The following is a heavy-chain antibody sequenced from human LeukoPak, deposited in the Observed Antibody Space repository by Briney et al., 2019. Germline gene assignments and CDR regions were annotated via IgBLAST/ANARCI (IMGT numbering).Heavy chain of an antibody. V-gene: IGHV3-23*01. CDR2: ISGSGGRT. CDR1: GFTFSSYA. D-gene: IGHD3-22*01. J-gene: IGHJ3*02. CDR3: AKDRGGYITFDTFDI. Sequence: GGSLRLSCAASGFTFSSYAMSWVRQAPGKGLEWVSSISGSGGRTHYADSVRGRFTISRDNSKNTLYLQMNSLRAEDTALYYCAKDRGGYITFDTFDIWGQGTMVTVSS.